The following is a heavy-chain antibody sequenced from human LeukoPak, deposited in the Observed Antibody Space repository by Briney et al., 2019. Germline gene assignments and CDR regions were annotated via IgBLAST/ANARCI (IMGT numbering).Heavy chain of an antibody. Sequence: SETLSLTCAVSGGSISRGGYSWSWIRQPPGKGLEWIGYIYLGGSTYSNPSLKGRVTISVDRSKNQFSLKLRSVTAADTAVYYCARETGDWYFDLWGRGTLVTASS. CDR1: GGSISRGGYS. CDR2: IYLGGST. CDR3: ARETGDWYFDL. D-gene: IGHD7-27*01. J-gene: IGHJ2*01. V-gene: IGHV4-30-2*01.